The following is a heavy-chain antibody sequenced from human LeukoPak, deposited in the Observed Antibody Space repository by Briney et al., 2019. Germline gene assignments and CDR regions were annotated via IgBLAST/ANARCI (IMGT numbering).Heavy chain of an antibody. V-gene: IGHV3-30*18. CDR2: ISYDGNSK. D-gene: IGHD5-18*01. J-gene: IGHJ3*02. CDR1: GFTFSSYG. Sequence: GGSLRLSCAASGFTFSSYGMHWVRQAPGKGLEWVAVISYDGNSKYYADSVKGRFTISRDNSKNTLYLQMNSLRAEDTAVYYCAKGGGYSYGTAFCDIWGQGTMVTVSS. CDR3: AKGGGYSYGTAFCDI.